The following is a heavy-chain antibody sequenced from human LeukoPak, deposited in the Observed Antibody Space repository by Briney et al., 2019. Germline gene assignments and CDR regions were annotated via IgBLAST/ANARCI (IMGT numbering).Heavy chain of an antibody. CDR3: VRVGRWLQLTGYFDY. J-gene: IGHJ4*02. V-gene: IGHV1-69*05. CDR1: GGTLSSYA. CDR2: IVPFFGTT. D-gene: IGHD5-24*01. Sequence: SVKVSCKASGGTLSSYAITWVRQAPGQGLEWMGGIVPFFGTTNYAQKFQGRVTLTTDESTSTAYMELSSLRSEDTAVYYCVRVGRWLQLTGYFDYWGQGTLVTVSS.